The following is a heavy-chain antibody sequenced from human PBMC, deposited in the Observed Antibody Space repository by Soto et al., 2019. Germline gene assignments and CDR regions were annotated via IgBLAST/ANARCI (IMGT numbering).Heavy chain of an antibody. Sequence: GGSLRLSCTASRFTFSDSWMTWVRQAPGKGLEWVARIKPDESEKKYADSVKGRFSISRDNAKNSMYLQMDSLRGEDTAVYYCVRGGSNYASWGQGTLVTVSS. CDR3: VRGGSNYAS. CDR1: RFTFSDSW. D-gene: IGHD4-4*01. J-gene: IGHJ5*02. V-gene: IGHV3-7*01. CDR2: IKPDESEK.